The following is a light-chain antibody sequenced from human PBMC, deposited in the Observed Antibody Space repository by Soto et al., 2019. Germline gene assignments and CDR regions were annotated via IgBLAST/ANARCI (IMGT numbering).Light chain of an antibody. CDR3: QSFDSSLTGYWV. Sequence: QSVLTQPPSVSGAPGQRVTISCTGSSSNIGAGYDVHWYQQLPGTAPKLLIYAHNHRPSGVSDRFSGSTSGTSASLAITGLQAEDEADYYCQSFDSSLTGYWVFGGGTKLTVL. J-gene: IGLJ3*02. CDR2: AHN. V-gene: IGLV1-40*01. CDR1: SSNIGAGYD.